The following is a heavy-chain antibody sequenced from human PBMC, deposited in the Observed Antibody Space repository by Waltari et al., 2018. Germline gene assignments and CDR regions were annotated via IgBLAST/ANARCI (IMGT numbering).Heavy chain of an antibody. V-gene: IGHV3-7*01. Sequence: EVQLVGSGGGLVQPGGSLRLSCAAAGFTFGTNWMSWVRQAPGKGLEWLANIKPDGSEKYYVDSVKGRFTISRDNAKNSLSLQMDSLRAEDTAVYYCARDFNWGWFYWGQGALVTVSS. CDR3: ARDFNWGWFY. D-gene: IGHD7-27*01. J-gene: IGHJ4*02. CDR1: GFTFGTNW. CDR2: IKPDGSEK.